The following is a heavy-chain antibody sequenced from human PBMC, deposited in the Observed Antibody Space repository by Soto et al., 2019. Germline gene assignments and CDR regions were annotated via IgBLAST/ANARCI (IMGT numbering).Heavy chain of an antibody. CDR1: GGSFSGYY. V-gene: IGHV4-34*01. J-gene: IGHJ4*02. Sequence: SETLSLTCAVYGGSFSGYYWSWIRQPPGKGLEWIGEINHSGSTNYNPSLKSRVTISVDTSKNQFSLKLSSVTAADTAVYYCARGGRLGGDYCGQGTLVTVSS. CDR2: INHSGST. D-gene: IGHD3-16*01. CDR3: ARGGRLGGDY.